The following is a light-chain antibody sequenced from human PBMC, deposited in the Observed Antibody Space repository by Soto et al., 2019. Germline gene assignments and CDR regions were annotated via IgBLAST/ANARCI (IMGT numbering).Light chain of an antibody. Sequence: QSALTQPPSASGSPGQSVTISCTGTSSDVGGYNYVSWYQQHPGKAPKLMIYEVSKGPSGVPDRFSGSKSVNTASLTVSGLTAEDEADYYCSSYAGSNNYVFGTGTKLTVL. V-gene: IGLV2-8*01. CDR1: SSDVGGYNY. CDR3: SSYAGSNNYV. CDR2: EVS. J-gene: IGLJ1*01.